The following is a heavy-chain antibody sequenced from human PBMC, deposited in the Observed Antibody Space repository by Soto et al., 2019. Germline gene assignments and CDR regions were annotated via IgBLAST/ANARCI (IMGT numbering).Heavy chain of an antibody. D-gene: IGHD3-16*01. CDR3: ARGHYDYSCISGGVFDL. CDR1: GFTFSSYG. CDR2: IWYDGSNK. Sequence: QVQLVESGGGVVQPGRSLRLSCAASGFTFSSYGMHWVRQAPGKGLEWVAVIWYDGSNKYYADSVKGRFTISRDNSKNXRYLQMNSLRAEDTAVYYCARGHYDYSCISGGVFDLWGGGTLVTVSS. V-gene: IGHV3-33*01. J-gene: IGHJ2*01.